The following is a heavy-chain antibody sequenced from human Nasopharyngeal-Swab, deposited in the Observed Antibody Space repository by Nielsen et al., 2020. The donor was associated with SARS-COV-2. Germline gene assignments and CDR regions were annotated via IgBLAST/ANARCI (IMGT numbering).Heavy chain of an antibody. J-gene: IGHJ6*02. V-gene: IGHV4-59*01. D-gene: IGHD4-23*01. CDR2: IYYSGST. CDR3: ARDKVTVDYYYGMDV. Sequence: WIRQPPGKGPEWIGYIYYSGSTNYNPSLKSRVTISVDTSKNQFSLKLSSVTAADTAVYYCARDKVTVDYYYGMDVWGQGTTVTVSS.